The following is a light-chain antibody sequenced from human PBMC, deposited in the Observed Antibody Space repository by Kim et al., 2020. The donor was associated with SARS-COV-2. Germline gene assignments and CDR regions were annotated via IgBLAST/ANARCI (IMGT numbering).Light chain of an antibody. J-gene: IGKJ4*01. CDR1: QSVGNNY. CDR3: QQYATAPLT. Sequence: SPGERATLSCGASQSVGNNYLAWYQQKPGLAPRLLIYDASTRATGIPDRFSASGSGTVFTLTISRLEPEDFAVYYCQQYATAPLTFGGGTKVEIK. CDR2: DAS. V-gene: IGKV3D-20*01.